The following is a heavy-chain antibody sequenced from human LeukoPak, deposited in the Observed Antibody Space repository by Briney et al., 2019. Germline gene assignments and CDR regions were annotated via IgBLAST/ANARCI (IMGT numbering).Heavy chain of an antibody. CDR3: ARPYCSSTSCYYDY. D-gene: IGHD2-2*01. Sequence: ASVKVSCKASGYTLTSYGISWVRQAPGQGLEWMGWISAYNGNTNYAQKLQGRVTMTTDTSTSTAYMELRSLRSDDTAVHYCARPYCSSTSCYYDYWGQGTLVTVSS. CDR2: ISAYNGNT. J-gene: IGHJ4*02. V-gene: IGHV1-18*01. CDR1: GYTLTSYG.